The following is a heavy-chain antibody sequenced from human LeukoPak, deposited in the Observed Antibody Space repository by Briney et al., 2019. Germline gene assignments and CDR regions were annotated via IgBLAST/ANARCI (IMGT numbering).Heavy chain of an antibody. CDR1: GFTFSSYS. Sequence: GGSLRLSCAASGFTFSSYSMNWVRQAPGKGLEWVSSISSSSTYIYYADSVKGRFTISRDNAKNSLYLQMDSLRAEDTAVYYCARGPYYYDSSAPFDYWGQGTLVTVSS. J-gene: IGHJ4*02. D-gene: IGHD3-22*01. CDR3: ARGPYYYDSSAPFDY. V-gene: IGHV3-21*01. CDR2: ISSSSTYI.